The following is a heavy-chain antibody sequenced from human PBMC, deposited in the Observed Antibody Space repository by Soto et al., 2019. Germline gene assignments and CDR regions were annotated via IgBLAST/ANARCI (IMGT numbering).Heavy chain of an antibody. D-gene: IGHD2-2*01. Sequence: GGSLRLSCAASGFTFSNAWMSWVRQAPGKGLEWVGRIKSKTDGGTTDYAAPVKGRFTISRDDSKNTLYLQMNSLKTEDTAVYYCTTPDGVSSTSYYYYYMDVWGKGTTVTVSS. J-gene: IGHJ6*03. V-gene: IGHV3-15*01. CDR2: IKSKTDGGTT. CDR3: TTPDGVSSTSYYYYYMDV. CDR1: GFTFSNAW.